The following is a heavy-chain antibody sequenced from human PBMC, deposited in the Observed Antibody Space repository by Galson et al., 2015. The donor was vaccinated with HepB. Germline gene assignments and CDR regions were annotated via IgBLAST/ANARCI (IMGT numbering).Heavy chain of an antibody. D-gene: IGHD4-17*01. Sequence: LRLSCAASGFTFTSYSMNWVRQAPGKGLEWVSSIGSSSSYIFYADSVKGRFTISRDNAKNSLYLQMNSLRAEDTAVYYCARDHYGDYSFDYWGQGTLVTVSS. CDR3: ARDHYGDYSFDY. V-gene: IGHV3-21*01. CDR1: GFTFTSYS. CDR2: IGSSSSYI. J-gene: IGHJ4*02.